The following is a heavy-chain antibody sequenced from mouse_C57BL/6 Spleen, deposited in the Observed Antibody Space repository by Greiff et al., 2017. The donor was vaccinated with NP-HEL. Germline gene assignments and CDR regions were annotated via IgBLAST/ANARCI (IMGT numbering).Heavy chain of an antibody. J-gene: IGHJ2*01. CDR1: GYTFTSYW. CDR2: IHPNSGST. CDR3: ARGGDWLYYFDY. D-gene: IGHD3-3*01. V-gene: IGHV1-64*01. Sequence: QVQLQQPGAELVKPGASVKLSCKASGYTFTSYWMHWVKQRPGQGLEWIGMIHPNSGSTNYNEKFKSKATLTVDKSSSTAYMQLSSLTSEDSAVYYCARGGDWLYYFDYWGQGTTLTVSS.